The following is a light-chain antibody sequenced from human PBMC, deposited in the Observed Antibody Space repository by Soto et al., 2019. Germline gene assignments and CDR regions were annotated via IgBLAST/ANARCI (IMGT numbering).Light chain of an antibody. CDR2: GAS. V-gene: IGKV3-20*01. J-gene: IGKJ1*01. CDR3: QQYGSSPQT. CDR1: QSVGTTY. Sequence: EIVLTQSPDTLSLSPGESATLSCRASQSVGTTYLAWYQQKPGQAPRLLIYGASSWATGIPDRFSGSGSGTDFTLTISRLEPEDSALYSCQQYGSSPQTLGQGTKVEIK.